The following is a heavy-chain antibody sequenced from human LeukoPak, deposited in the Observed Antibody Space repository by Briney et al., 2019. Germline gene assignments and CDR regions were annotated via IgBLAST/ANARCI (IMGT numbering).Heavy chain of an antibody. CDR2: IIPILGIA. J-gene: IGHJ5*02. CDR3: ARVAVPAAMNWFDP. V-gene: IGHV1-69*04. CDR1: GGTFSSYA. D-gene: IGHD2-2*01. Sequence: SVKVSCKASGGTFSSYAISWVRQAPGQGLEWMGKIIPILGIANYAQKIQGRVTNTADKSTSTAYMELSSLRSEDTAVYYCARVAVPAAMNWFDPWGQGTLVTVSS.